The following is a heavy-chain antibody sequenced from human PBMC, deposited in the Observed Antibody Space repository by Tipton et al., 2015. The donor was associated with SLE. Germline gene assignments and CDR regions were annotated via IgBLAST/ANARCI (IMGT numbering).Heavy chain of an antibody. CDR1: GGSISSGGYY. D-gene: IGHD1-26*01. CDR3: ASRSGSYYDGFDYYYGMDV. Sequence: TLSLTCTVSGGSISSGGYYWNWIRQHPGKGLEWIGYIYYSGSTYYNPSLKSRVTISVDTSKNQFSLKLSSVTAADTAVYYCASRSGSYYDGFDYYYGMDVWGQGTTVTVSS. V-gene: IGHV4-31*03. J-gene: IGHJ6*02. CDR2: IYYSGST.